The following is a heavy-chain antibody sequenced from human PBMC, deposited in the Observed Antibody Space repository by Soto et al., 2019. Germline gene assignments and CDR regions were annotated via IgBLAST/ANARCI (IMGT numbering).Heavy chain of an antibody. CDR1: GFTFSSYG. Sequence: GGSLRLSCAASGFTFSSYGMHWVRQAPGKGLEWVTVISYDGSNKYYADSVKGRFTISRDNSKNTLYLQMNSLRAEDTAVYYCANHWNEERGYWGQGTLVTVSS. J-gene: IGHJ4*02. V-gene: IGHV3-30*18. CDR2: ISYDGSNK. D-gene: IGHD1-1*01. CDR3: ANHWNEERGY.